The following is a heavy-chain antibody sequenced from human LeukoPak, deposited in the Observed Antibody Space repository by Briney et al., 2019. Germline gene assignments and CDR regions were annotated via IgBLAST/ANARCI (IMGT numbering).Heavy chain of an antibody. D-gene: IGHD3-22*01. V-gene: IGHV3-23*01. J-gene: IGHJ6*03. CDR2: IGGNGVST. CDR3: ARGSSGSTYYYMDV. CDR1: GFTFSSYA. Sequence: GGSLRLSCAASGFTFSSYAMTWVRQAPGKGLEWVSSIGGNGVSTYHADSVKGRITISRDDSKNTLYLQMNSLRAEDTAVYFCARGSSGSTYYYMDVWGKGTTVTVSS.